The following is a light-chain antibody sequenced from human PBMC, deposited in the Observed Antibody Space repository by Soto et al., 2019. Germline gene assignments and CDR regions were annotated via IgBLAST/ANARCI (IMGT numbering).Light chain of an antibody. V-gene: IGLV1-40*01. CDR1: SSNIGAGYD. Sequence: QSVLTQPPSVSGAPGQRATISCTGSSSNIGAGYDVHWYQQLPGTAPKLLIYGNSNRPSGVPDRFSGSKSGTSASLAITGLQAEDEADYYCQSYDSSLSAPYVFGTGTKATVL. J-gene: IGLJ1*01. CDR3: QSYDSSLSAPYV. CDR2: GNS.